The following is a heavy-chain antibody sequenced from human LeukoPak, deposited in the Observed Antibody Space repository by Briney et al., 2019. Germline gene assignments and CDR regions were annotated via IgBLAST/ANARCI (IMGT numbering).Heavy chain of an antibody. V-gene: IGHV3-74*01. J-gene: IGHJ4*02. CDR1: GLAFSAYK. D-gene: IGHD2-15*01. CDR3: VVGGSPGY. Sequence: GGSLRLSCAASGLAFSAYKMHWVRQAPRKGLVWVSRISTDGYTTDYADFVQGRFTASRDNTKNTWSPEMNSLRAEDTAVYYCVVGGSPGYWGQGTLVTVSS. CDR2: ISTDGYTT.